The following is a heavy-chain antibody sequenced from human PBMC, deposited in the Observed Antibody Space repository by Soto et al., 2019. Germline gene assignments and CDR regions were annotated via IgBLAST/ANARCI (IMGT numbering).Heavy chain of an antibody. D-gene: IGHD3-3*01. CDR3: ARDRLGREYYDFWSGLVYYYYGMDV. V-gene: IGHV1-69*06. Sequence: SVKVSCKASGGTFSSYAISWVRQAPGQGLEWMGGIIPIFGTANYAQKFQGRVTITADKSTSTAYMELSSLRSEDTAVYYCARDRLGREYYDFWSGLVYYYYGMDVWGQGTTVTVSS. J-gene: IGHJ6*02. CDR2: IIPIFGTA. CDR1: GGTFSSYA.